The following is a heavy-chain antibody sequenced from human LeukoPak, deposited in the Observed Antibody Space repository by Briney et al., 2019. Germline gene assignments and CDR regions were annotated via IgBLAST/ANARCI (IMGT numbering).Heavy chain of an antibody. Sequence: GGSLRLSCAASGFSFSNYWMHWVRQAPGQGLVWVSRINPDGTSTNYADSVKGRFTISRDNAWNTLYLQMSSPRVEDTAIYYCVRGTNDWTGIDYWGQGTLVTVPS. CDR2: INPDGTST. V-gene: IGHV3-74*01. D-gene: IGHD2-8*01. CDR1: GFSFSNYW. J-gene: IGHJ4*02. CDR3: VRGTNDWTGIDY.